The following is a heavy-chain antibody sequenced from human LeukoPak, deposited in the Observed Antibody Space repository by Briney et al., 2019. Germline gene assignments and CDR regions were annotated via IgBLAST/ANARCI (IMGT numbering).Heavy chain of an antibody. V-gene: IGHV3-23*01. CDR1: GFSFSNYA. J-gene: IGHJ4*02. D-gene: IGHD3-22*01. CDR3: ADLGTTYYYDHSTY. Sequence: GGSLRLSCVASGFSFSNYAMSWVRQAPGKGLEWVSGISGFGSSPYYADSVKGRFTISRDNSKNTLYLQMNSLRAEDTAVYYCADLGTTYYYDHSTYWGRGTLVTVSS. CDR2: ISGFGSSP.